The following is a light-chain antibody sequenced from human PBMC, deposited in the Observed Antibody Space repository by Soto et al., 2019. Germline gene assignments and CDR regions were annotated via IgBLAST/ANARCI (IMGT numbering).Light chain of an antibody. CDR2: DVS. J-gene: IGKJ1*01. V-gene: IGKV3-20*01. Sequence: IVLTQSPATLSLSPGERATLSCRASQNISSYLIWYQQKPGQAPRLLIYDVSNRATGIPDRFSGSGSGTDFTLTISRLEPEDFAVYYCQQYDSSPKTFGQGTKVDIK. CDR1: QNISSY. CDR3: QQYDSSPKT.